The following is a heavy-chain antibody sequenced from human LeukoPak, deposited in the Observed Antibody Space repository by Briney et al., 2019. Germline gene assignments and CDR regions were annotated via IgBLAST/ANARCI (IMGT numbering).Heavy chain of an antibody. V-gene: IGHV3-33*01. Sequence: GRSLRLSCAASGCTFSSYGMHWDRQAPGKGLEWVAVIWYDGSNKYYADSVKGRFTISRDNSKNTLYLQMNSLRAEDTAVYYCARDAAFPQYYYGSGSYYPDYWGQGTLVTVSS. CDR3: ARDAAFPQYYYGSGSYYPDY. D-gene: IGHD3-10*01. CDR2: IWYDGSNK. J-gene: IGHJ4*02. CDR1: GCTFSSYG.